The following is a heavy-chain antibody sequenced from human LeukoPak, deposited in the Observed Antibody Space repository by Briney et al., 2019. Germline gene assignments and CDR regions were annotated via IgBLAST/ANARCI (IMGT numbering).Heavy chain of an antibody. CDR1: GFTFNIYA. Sequence: GGSLRLSCAASGFTFNIYAMTWVRQAPGKGLEWVSVISDNGGTTYYADSVKGRFTISRDNSNNTLYLEMNSLRADDTAVYYCAKDRVALAGIGLDYWGQGTLVTVSS. J-gene: IGHJ4*02. V-gene: IGHV3-23*01. CDR2: ISDNGGTT. CDR3: AKDRVALAGIGLDY. D-gene: IGHD6-19*01.